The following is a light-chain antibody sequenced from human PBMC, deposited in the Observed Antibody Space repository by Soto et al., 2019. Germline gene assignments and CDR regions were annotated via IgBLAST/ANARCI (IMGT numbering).Light chain of an antibody. CDR2: KTS. Sequence: IPMSRSPSTLSASVGDTVTITCRASESIYSWLAWYKQIPGKAPQLLIYKTSTLQGGVPSRFSGSGSGAEYTLTISSLQPDDFATYFCQEYNTNSRTFGQGTRVENK. CDR3: QEYNTNSRT. V-gene: IGKV1-5*03. CDR1: ESIYSW. J-gene: IGKJ1*01.